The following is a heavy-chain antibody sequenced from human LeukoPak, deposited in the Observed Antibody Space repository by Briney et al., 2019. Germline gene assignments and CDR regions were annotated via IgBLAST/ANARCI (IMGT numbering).Heavy chain of an antibody. CDR3: AKSGVTIFDY. CDR2: ITSGGGST. Sequence: GGSLRLSCAASGVTFSSYAMSWVRQAPGKGLEWVSSITSGGGSTYYADSVKGRFTISRDNSKNTLYLQMNSLRAEDTALYYCAKSGVTIFDYWGQGTLVTVSS. D-gene: IGHD4-17*01. CDR1: GVTFSSYA. V-gene: IGHV3-23*01. J-gene: IGHJ4*02.